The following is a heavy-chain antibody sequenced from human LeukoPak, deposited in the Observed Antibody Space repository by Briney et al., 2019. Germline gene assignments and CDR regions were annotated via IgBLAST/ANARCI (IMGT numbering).Heavy chain of an antibody. V-gene: IGHV3-23*01. Sequence: GGSLRLSCAASGFTFNNYAMNWVRQAPGKGLEWVSTISSSGGSAFYADSLKGRFTISRDNSKNTLYLQMNSLRAEDTALYYCAMNTPLAYWGQGTLVTVSS. CDR2: ISSSGGSA. CDR3: AMNTPLAY. CDR1: GFTFNNYA. J-gene: IGHJ4*02. D-gene: IGHD5-18*01.